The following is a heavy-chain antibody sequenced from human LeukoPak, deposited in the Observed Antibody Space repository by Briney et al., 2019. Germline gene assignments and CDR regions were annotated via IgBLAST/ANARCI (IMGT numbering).Heavy chain of an antibody. CDR2: IYSGDSDT. CDR3: ARTPIVVGPAAINTSPYYYYYGMDV. D-gene: IGHD2-2*01. J-gene: IGHJ6*02. CDR1: GYSFTSYW. Sequence: GESLKISCKGSGYSFTSYWIGWVRQMPGKGLGWMGIIYSGDSDTRYSPSFQGQVTISADKSISTAYLQWSSLKASDTAMYYCARTPIVVGPAAINTSPYYYYYGMDVWGQGTTVTVSS. V-gene: IGHV5-51*01.